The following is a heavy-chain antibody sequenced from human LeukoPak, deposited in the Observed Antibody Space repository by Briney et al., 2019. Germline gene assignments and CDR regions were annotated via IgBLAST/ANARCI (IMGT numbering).Heavy chain of an antibody. CDR3: ARHHYDNNFDY. J-gene: IGHJ4*02. Sequence: RLSPTRPLSAGSITSYYRSWVRPPPERGLEWIGSIYYNGRPNYNPSPKRRVTISVDTSKNQFSLKLSSVTAADTAVYYCARHHYDNNFDYGGQGTLVTVSS. V-gene: IGHV4-59*08. D-gene: IGHD3-16*01. CDR2: IYYNGRP. CDR1: AGSITSYY.